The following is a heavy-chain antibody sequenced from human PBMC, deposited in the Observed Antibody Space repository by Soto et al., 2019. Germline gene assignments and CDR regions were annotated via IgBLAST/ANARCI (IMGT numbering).Heavy chain of an antibody. Sequence: PSETLSLTCTVSGGSISSGDYYWSWIRQPPGKGLEWIGYIYYSGSTYYNPSLKSRVTISVDTSKNQFSLKLSSVTAADTAVYYCARGLLDYYGSGSYSLTGWGQGTLVTVSS. CDR2: IYYSGST. CDR3: ARGLLDYYGSGSYSLTG. CDR1: GGSISSGDYY. V-gene: IGHV4-30-4*01. D-gene: IGHD3-10*01. J-gene: IGHJ4*02.